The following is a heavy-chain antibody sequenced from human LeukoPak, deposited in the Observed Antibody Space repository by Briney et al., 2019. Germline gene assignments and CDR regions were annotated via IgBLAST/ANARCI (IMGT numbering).Heavy chain of an antibody. CDR1: GFTFTNYG. J-gene: IGHJ4*02. Sequence: AGGSLRLSCAASGFTFTNYGMHWVRQAPGKGLEWVAFVHYDGSNRYYADSVKGRFTISRDNSKNTLYLQMNSLKTEDTAVYYCRCGRSYDYGDFYYFDYWGQGTLVTVSS. D-gene: IGHD4-17*01. CDR2: VHYDGSNR. CDR3: RCGRSYDYGDFYYFDY. V-gene: IGHV3-30*02.